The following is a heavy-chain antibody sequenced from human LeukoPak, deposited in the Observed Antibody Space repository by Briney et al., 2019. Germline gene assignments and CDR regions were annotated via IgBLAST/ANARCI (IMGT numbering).Heavy chain of an antibody. V-gene: IGHV4-59*01. D-gene: IGHD3-16*02. CDR2: IYYSGST. J-gene: IGHJ6*03. CDR3: ARTYYDYVWGSYRSYYYYMDV. CDR1: GGSISSYY. Sequence: KPSETLSLTCTVSGGSISSYYWSWIRQPPGKGLEWIGYIYYSGSTNYNPSLKGRVTISVDTSKNQFSLKLSSVTAADTAVYYCARTYYDYVWGSYRSYYYYMDVWGKGTTVTVSS.